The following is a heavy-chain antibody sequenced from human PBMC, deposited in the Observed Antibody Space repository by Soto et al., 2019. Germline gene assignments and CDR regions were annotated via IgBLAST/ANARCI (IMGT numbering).Heavy chain of an antibody. D-gene: IGHD3-10*01. J-gene: IGHJ6*02. CDR3: ARMRAPMLRGVMRRNYGVDI. V-gene: IGHV4-34*01. Sequence: PETLPWTFAVYRGSFSCYYWSWIRQPPWNVLDLIGEINHSGGTNYNRSLKSRVTVSVDTSKNQFSLELSSVTAADTAVYYCARMRAPMLRGVMRRNYGVDIWGQGTTV. CDR1: RGSFSCYY. CDR2: INHSGGT.